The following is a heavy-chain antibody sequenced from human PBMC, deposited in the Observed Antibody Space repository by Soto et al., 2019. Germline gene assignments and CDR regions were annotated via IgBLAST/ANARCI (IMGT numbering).Heavy chain of an antibody. Sequence: EVQLVESGGGLVQPGGSLRLSCAASGFTFSSYWMSWVRQAPGKGLEWVANIKQDGSEKYYVDSVKGRFTISRDNAKNSLYLQMNSLRAEDTAVYYCARDGRCSSTSCYGAFDIWRQGTMVTVSS. CDR3: ARDGRCSSTSCYGAFDI. CDR2: IKQDGSEK. J-gene: IGHJ3*02. CDR1: GFTFSSYW. D-gene: IGHD2-2*01. V-gene: IGHV3-7*01.